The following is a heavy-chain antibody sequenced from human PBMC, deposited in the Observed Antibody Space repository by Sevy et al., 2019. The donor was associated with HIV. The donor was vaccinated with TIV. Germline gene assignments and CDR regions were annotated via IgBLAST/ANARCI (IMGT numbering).Heavy chain of an antibody. V-gene: IGHV3-30*02. Sequence: GGSLRLSCVASGFTFSNFGIDWVRQAPGKGLEWVAFIRYDGSSKYYADSVKGRFTISRDNSKNTLYLQMNSLRSEDTAVYYCAKDFSERYSTSSGDFDYWGQGSLVTVSS. CDR3: AKDFSERYSTSSGDFDY. CDR2: IRYDGSSK. CDR1: GFTFSNFG. J-gene: IGHJ4*02. D-gene: IGHD6-6*01.